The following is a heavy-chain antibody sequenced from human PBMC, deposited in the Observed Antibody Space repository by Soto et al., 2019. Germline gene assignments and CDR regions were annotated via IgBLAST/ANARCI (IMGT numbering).Heavy chain of an antibody. Sequence: PGGSLRLSCAASGFIFSNFGMHWVRQAPGKGLEWVAVIWYDGSNEYYADSVKGRFTISRDNSKNTLYLQMNSLRAEDTAVYYCARDDIPGRAVATYGMDGWGQGTTVTVSS. CDR2: IWYDGSNE. CDR3: ARDDIPGRAVATYGMDG. J-gene: IGHJ6*02. V-gene: IGHV3-33*01. D-gene: IGHD6-19*01. CDR1: GFIFSNFG.